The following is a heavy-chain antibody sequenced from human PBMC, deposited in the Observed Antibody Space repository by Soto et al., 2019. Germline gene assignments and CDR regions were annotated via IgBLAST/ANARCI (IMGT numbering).Heavy chain of an antibody. CDR2: IIPILGIA. D-gene: IGHD2-8*01. Sequence: QVQLVQSGAEVKKPGSSVKVSCTASGGTFSSYTISWVRQAPGQGLEWVGRIIPILGIANYAQKFQGRVTITADKSTSTAYMELRSLRSEYRSVYYCGRSGNCTKGVCPRGPAGDYYYYAWDVWGKGTKVTVSS. CDR3: GRSGNCTKGVCPRGPAGDYYYYAWDV. V-gene: IGHV1-69*02. CDR1: GGTFSSYT. J-gene: IGHJ6*04.